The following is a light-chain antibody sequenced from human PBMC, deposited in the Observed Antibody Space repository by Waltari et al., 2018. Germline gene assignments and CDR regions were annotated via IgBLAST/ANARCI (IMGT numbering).Light chain of an antibody. J-gene: IGLJ3*02. Sequence: QSALTQPRSVSGSPGPSVTISCTGTSSDVGGYNYVSWYQHHPGKDPKLMIYDVSKRPSGVPDRFSGSKSGNTASLTISGLQAEDEADYYCCLYAGSYPWVFGGGTKLTVL. V-gene: IGLV2-11*01. CDR1: SSDVGGYNY. CDR3: CLYAGSYPWV. CDR2: DVS.